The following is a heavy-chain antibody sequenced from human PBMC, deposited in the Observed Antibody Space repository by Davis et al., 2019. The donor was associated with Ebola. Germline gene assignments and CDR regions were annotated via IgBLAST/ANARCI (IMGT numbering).Heavy chain of an antibody. CDR3: ARAGGRNWYFDL. V-gene: IGHV4-59*08. CDR2: IYYSGST. Sequence: MPSETLSLTCTVSGGSISSYYWSWIRQPPGKGLEWIGYIYYSGSTNYNPSLKSRVTMSVDTSNNQFSLKLSSVTAADTAVYYCARAGGRNWYFDLWGRGTLVTVSS. D-gene: IGHD2-15*01. J-gene: IGHJ2*01. CDR1: GGSISSYY.